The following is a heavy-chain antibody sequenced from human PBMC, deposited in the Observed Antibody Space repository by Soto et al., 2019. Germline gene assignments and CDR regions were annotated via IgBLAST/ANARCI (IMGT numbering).Heavy chain of an antibody. Sequence: PSETLSLTCAVYGGSFSGYYWSWIRQPPGKGLEWIGEINHSGSTNYNPSLKSRVTISVDTSKNQFSLKLSSVTAADTAVYYCAKASGLRYDFDYWGQGTLVTVSS. CDR2: INHSGST. CDR1: GGSFSGYY. V-gene: IGHV4-34*01. D-gene: IGHD3-16*01. CDR3: AKASGLRYDFDY. J-gene: IGHJ4*02.